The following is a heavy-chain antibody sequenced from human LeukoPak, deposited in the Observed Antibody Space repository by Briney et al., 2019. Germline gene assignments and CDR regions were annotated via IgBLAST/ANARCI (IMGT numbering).Heavy chain of an antibody. J-gene: IGHJ4*02. CDR1: GYTFTDYY. CDR3: ARTSIAARRANFDY. D-gene: IGHD6-6*01. Sequence: ASVKVSCKTSGYTFTDYYIHWMRQAPGQGLEWMGWINSNSGGTSYAQKFQGRVTLTRDTPTRTAFMELNRLTSDDTAVYYCARTSIAARRANFDYWGQGTVVTVSS. CDR2: INSNSGGT. V-gene: IGHV1-2*02.